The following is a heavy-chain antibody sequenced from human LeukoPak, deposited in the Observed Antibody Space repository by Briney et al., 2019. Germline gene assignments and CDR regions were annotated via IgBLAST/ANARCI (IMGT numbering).Heavy chain of an antibody. CDR1: GYTFTSYG. Sequence: SVKVSCKASGYTFTSYGISWVRQAPGQGLEWMGGIIPIFGTANYAQKFQGRVTITADESTSTAYMELSSLRSEDTAVYYCARGGETGANDYWGQGTLVTVSS. D-gene: IGHD1-26*01. V-gene: IGHV1-69*13. CDR3: ARGGETGANDY. J-gene: IGHJ4*02. CDR2: IIPIFGTA.